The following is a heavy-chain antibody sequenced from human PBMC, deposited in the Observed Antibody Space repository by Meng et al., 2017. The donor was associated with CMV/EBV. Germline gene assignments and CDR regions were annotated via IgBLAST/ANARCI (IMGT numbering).Heavy chain of an antibody. Sequence: ASVKVSCKASGYTFTSYGISWVRQAPGQGLEWMGWISAYNGNTNYAQKLQGRVTMTTDTSTSTAYMELRSLRSDDTAVYYCARVRHGGGCQRQTNWFDPWGQGTLVTVSS. J-gene: IGHJ5*02. CDR1: GYTFTSYG. CDR3: ARVRHGGGCQRQTNWFDP. V-gene: IGHV1-18*01. CDR2: ISAYNGNT. D-gene: IGHD2-2*01.